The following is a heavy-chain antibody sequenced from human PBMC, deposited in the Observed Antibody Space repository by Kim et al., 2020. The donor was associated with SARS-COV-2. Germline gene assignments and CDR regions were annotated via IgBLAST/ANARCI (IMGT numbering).Heavy chain of an antibody. V-gene: IGHV1-2*02. J-gene: IGHJ6*03. CDR1: GYTFTAYY. D-gene: IGHD1-1*01. Sequence: ASVKVSCKPSGYTFTAYYMHWVRQAPGQGLEWMGWINPKNGYTKYAQEFQGRVTMTRDTSTNTALMELSGLRSDDTAIYYCARDPGPSGGRTEYYMVVWGEGTTVTVSS. CDR3: ARDPGPSGGRTEYYMVV. CDR2: INPKNGYT.